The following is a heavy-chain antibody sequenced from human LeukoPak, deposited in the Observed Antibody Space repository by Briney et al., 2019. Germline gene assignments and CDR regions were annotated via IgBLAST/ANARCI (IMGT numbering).Heavy chain of an antibody. D-gene: IGHD2-15*01. J-gene: IGHJ4*02. Sequence: KPSETLSLTCTVSGGSISSYYWGWIRQPPGKGLEWIGSIYYSGSTYYNPSLKSRVTISVDTSKNQFSLKLSSVTAADTAVYYCARGDCSGGSCYLFDYWGQGALVTVSS. V-gene: IGHV4-39*01. CDR3: ARGDCSGGSCYLFDY. CDR1: GGSISSYY. CDR2: IYYSGST.